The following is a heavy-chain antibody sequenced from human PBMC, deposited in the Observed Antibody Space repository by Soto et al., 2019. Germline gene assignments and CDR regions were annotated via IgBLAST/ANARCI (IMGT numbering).Heavy chain of an antibody. V-gene: IGHV3-11*01. CDR1: GFTFSDYH. J-gene: IGHJ5*02. CDR2: IIGSGTAM. CDR3: ARELSGRFDP. Sequence: GGSLRLSCTASGFTFSDYHMGWIRQAPGKGLEWVSDIIGSGTAMYYADSVKGRFTISRDNAKNSLYLQMNSLRAEDTAVYYCARELSGRFDPWGQGTLVTVSS.